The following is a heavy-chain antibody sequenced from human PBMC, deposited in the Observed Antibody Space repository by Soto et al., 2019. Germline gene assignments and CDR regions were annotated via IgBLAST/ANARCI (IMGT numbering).Heavy chain of an antibody. CDR3: ARDTVVVAATLDYYYYGMDV. Sequence: GGSLRLSCAASGFTFSSYSMNWVRQAPGEGLEWVSSISSSSSYIYYADSVKGRFTISRDNAKNSLYLQMNSLRAEDTAVYYCARDTVVVAATLDYYYYGMDVWGQGTTVTVSS. D-gene: IGHD2-15*01. V-gene: IGHV3-21*01. CDR1: GFTFSSYS. CDR2: ISSSSSYI. J-gene: IGHJ6*02.